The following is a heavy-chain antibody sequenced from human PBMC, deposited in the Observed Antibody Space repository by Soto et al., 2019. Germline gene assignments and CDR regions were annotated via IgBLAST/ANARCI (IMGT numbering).Heavy chain of an antibody. CDR2: IRNDGSNK. Sequence: GGSLRLSCAASGFTFSSYGMHWVRQAPGKGLEWVARIRNDGSNKYYADSVKGRFTISRDNSKNTLYLQMNSLRAEDTAVYYCVRSIRSSSGMDVWGQGTTVTVS. J-gene: IGHJ6*02. CDR1: GFTFSSYG. V-gene: IGHV3-33*03. CDR3: VRSIRSSSGMDV. D-gene: IGHD2-2*01.